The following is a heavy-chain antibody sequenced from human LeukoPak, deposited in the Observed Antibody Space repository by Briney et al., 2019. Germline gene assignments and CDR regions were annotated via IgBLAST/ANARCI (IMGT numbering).Heavy chain of an antibody. V-gene: IGHV3-7*01. CDR1: GFTFSSYG. CDR2: IKQDGSEK. J-gene: IGHJ5*02. CDR3: ASYYNH. Sequence: PGKSLRLSCAASGFTFSSYGMHWVRQAPGKGLEWVANIKQDGSEKYYVDSVKGRFTISRDNAKNSLYLQMNSLRAEDTAVYYCASYYNHWGQGTLVTVSS. D-gene: IGHD1-26*01.